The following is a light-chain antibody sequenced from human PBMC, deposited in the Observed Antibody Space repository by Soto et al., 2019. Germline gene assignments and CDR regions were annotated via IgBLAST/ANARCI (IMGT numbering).Light chain of an antibody. CDR3: LQDYNYPRT. CDR2: AAS. CDR1: QGIRND. J-gene: IGKJ1*01. Sequence: IQMTQSPSSSSASIGDRVVITCRASQGIRNDLGWYQQKPGKAPKLLIYAASSLQSGVPSRFSGSGSGTDVTLTISSLQPEDFATYYCLQDYNYPRTFGQETKGDIK. V-gene: IGKV1-6*01.